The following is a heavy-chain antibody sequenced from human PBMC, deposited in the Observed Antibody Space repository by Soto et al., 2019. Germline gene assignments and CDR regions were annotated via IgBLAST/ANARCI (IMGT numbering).Heavy chain of an antibody. CDR2: ISGSGGST. CDR1: GFTFNNYA. J-gene: IGHJ3*02. V-gene: IGHV3-23*01. D-gene: IGHD3-3*01. Sequence: GGSLRLSCTASGFTFNNYAMSWVRQAPGKGLEWVSAISGSGGSTDYADSVKGRFTISRDNSKNTLYLQMNSLRAEDTAVYYCAKSDPDFWSGYYAFDIWGQGTMVTVPS. CDR3: AKSDPDFWSGYYAFDI.